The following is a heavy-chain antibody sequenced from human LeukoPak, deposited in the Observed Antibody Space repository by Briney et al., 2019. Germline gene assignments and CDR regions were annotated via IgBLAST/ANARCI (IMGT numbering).Heavy chain of an antibody. CDR2: ITGRSDKT. CDR3: AKGGWLDD. J-gene: IGHJ4*02. V-gene: IGHV3-23*01. CDR1: GFNFNKYD. D-gene: IGHD6-19*01. Sequence: GGSLRLSCAASGFNFNKYDMTWARQAPGKGLEWVSTITGRSDKTYYTDSVKGRFVTSRDNSKDTLYLQMNSLRAEDTALYYCAKGGWLDDLGQGTLVTVSS.